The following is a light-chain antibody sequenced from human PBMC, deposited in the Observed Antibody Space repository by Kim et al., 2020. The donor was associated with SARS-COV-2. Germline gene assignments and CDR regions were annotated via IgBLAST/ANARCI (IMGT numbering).Light chain of an antibody. CDR3: SSYSGIRNVGV. V-gene: IGLV2-8*01. CDR1: SSDIGGYNY. CDR2: DVS. J-gene: IGLJ7*01. Sequence: SGSGACTGTSSDIGGYNYVSWYRRLPGKAPRLLISDVSQRPSGVPARFSGSKAGNTASLTVSEHQTDDEGTYYCSSYSGIRNVGVFGEGTQLTVL.